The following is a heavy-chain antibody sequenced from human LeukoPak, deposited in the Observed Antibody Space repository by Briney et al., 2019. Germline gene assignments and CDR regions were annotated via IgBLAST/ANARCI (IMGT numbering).Heavy chain of an antibody. V-gene: IGHV3-30*18. CDR3: AKDKSAWLEYNWFDP. Sequence: PGGSLRLSCAASGFTFSSYGMHWVRQAPGKGLEWVAVISYDGSNKYYADSVKGRFTISRDNSRNTLYLEMSSLRVEDTALYYCAKDKSAWLEYNWFDPWGQGTLVTVSS. D-gene: IGHD6-19*01. CDR1: GFTFSSYG. CDR2: ISYDGSNK. J-gene: IGHJ5*02.